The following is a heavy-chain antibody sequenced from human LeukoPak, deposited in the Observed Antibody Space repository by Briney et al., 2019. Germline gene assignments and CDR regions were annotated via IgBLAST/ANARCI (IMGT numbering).Heavy chain of an antibody. CDR1: GYTLTELS. J-gene: IGHJ4*02. CDR3: ARDTGLLPSLSPAKRNEYYFDY. V-gene: IGHV1-24*01. D-gene: IGHD1-26*01. Sequence: ASVKVSCKVSGYTLTELSMHWVRQAPGKGLEWMGGFDPEDGETIYAQKFQGRVTMTEDTSTDTAYMELSSLRSEDTAVYYCARDTGLLPSLSPAKRNEYYFDYWGQGTLVTVSS. CDR2: FDPEDGET.